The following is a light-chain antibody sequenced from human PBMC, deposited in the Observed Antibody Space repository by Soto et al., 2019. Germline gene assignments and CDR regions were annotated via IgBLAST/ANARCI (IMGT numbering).Light chain of an antibody. CDR2: GES. J-gene: IGKJ3*01. CDR1: QTISNNY. CDR3: QQYGRSPPEFT. V-gene: IGKV3-20*01. Sequence: EIVLTQSPGTLSLSAGERATLSCRASQTISNNYLAWYQQKPGQAPRLLIFGESYRATGIPDRFSGSGSGTDFTLTISRLEPEDFAVYYCQQYGRSPPEFTFGPGTKVDIK.